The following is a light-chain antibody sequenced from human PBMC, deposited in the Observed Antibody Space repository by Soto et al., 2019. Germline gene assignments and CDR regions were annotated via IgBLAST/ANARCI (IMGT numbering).Light chain of an antibody. V-gene: IGLV2-14*01. CDR1: SSDVGKYDY. CDR3: SAYTARSTLV. CDR2: EVR. J-gene: IGLJ3*02. Sequence: QSALTQPPSASGSPGQSVTISCTGTSSDVGKYDYVSWFQHHPGKAPKLIIYEVRNRPSGISSRFSGSRSGNTASLTISGLQSEDEGDYYCSAYTARSTLVFGGGTKLTVL.